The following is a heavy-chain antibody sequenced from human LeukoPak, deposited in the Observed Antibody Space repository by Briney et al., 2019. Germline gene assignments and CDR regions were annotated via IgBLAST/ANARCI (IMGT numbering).Heavy chain of an antibody. CDR3: AIMSQQQRGLGVY. CDR2: INPNSGGT. CDR1: GYTFTGYY. J-gene: IGHJ4*02. V-gene: IGHV1-2*06. D-gene: IGHD6-13*01. Sequence: ASVKVSCKASGYTFTGYYMHWVRQAPGQGLEWMGQINPNSGGTNYAQKFQGRVTMTRDTSISTAYMELSRLRSDDTAVYYCAIMSQQQRGLGVYWGQGTLVTVSS.